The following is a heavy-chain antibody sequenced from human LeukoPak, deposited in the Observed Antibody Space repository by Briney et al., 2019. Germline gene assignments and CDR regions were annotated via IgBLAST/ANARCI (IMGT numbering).Heavy chain of an antibody. CDR3: AKTGVVVVGAVHNYYYYMDV. Sequence: GGSLRLSCATSGLIISSFAMHWVRQAPGKGLEWVALSTNDGTNTFYAESVKGRFIISRDNSQNTLYLQMDSLRPEDTAVYYCAKTGVVVVGAVHNYYYYMDVWGKGTTVTVSS. V-gene: IGHV3-30*02. D-gene: IGHD2-2*01. J-gene: IGHJ6*03. CDR1: GLIISSFA. CDR2: STNDGTNT.